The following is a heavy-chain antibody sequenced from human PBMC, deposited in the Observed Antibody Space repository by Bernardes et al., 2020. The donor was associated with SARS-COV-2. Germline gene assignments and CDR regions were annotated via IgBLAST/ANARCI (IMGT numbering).Heavy chain of an antibody. CDR3: ARGTNSVNMILVVIGFTVYLEY. CDR2: HYYSGSP. V-gene: IGHV4-59*12. D-gene: IGHD3-22*01. J-gene: IGHJ4*02. CDR1: GGSMSSYF. Sequence: SETLTLTCTVSGGSMSSYFWRWIRQPPGRGLEWIGSHYYSGSPHYNPSLKSRVTISVDTSKNQFSLTLGSVTAADTAVYYCARGTNSVNMILVVIGFTVYLEYWGQGTLGTV.